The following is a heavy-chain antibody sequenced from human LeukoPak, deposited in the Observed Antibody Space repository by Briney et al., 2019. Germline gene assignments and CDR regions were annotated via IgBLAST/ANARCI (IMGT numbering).Heavy chain of an antibody. J-gene: IGHJ4*02. D-gene: IGHD2-15*01. V-gene: IGHV3-74*01. Sequence: GGSLSLSCTASGFTLSIYWMHWVRQAPGKGLVWVSRINTDGTTTSYADSVKGRFTFSRDNAKNTLYLQMNSLRAEDTAVYYCTRYLSGGFDSWGQGTLVTVSS. CDR2: INTDGTTT. CDR1: GFTLSIYW. CDR3: TRYLSGGFDS.